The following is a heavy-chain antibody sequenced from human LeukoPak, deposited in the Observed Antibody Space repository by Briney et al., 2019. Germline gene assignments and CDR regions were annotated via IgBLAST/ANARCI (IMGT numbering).Heavy chain of an antibody. J-gene: IGHJ4*02. D-gene: IGHD4-11*01. V-gene: IGHV3-30*02. Sequence: GGSLRLSCAASGFTFSSYGMHWVRQAPGKGLEWVAFIRYDGSNKYYADSVKGRFTISRDNSKNTLYLQMNSLRAEDTAVYYCAKDHYSNYRGLSFDYWGQGTLVTVSS. CDR2: IRYDGSNK. CDR3: AKDHYSNYRGLSFDY. CDR1: GFTFSSYG.